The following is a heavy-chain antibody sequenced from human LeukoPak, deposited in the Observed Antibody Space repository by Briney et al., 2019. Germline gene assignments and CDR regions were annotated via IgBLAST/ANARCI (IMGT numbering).Heavy chain of an antibody. Sequence: WASVKVSCKASGYTFTSYGISWVRQAPGQGLEWMGWISAYNGNTNYAQKLQGRVTMTTDTSTSTAYMELRSLRSDDTAVYYCARDLKLNVRTATTLGYWGQGTLVTVSS. J-gene: IGHJ4*02. CDR3: ARDLKLNVRTATTLGY. V-gene: IGHV1-18*01. D-gene: IGHD4-17*01. CDR2: ISAYNGNT. CDR1: GYTFTSYG.